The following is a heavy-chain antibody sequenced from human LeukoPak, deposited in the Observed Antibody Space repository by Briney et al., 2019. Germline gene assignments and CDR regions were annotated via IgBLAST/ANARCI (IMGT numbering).Heavy chain of an antibody. Sequence: GGSLRLSCAASGFTFNTYAMSWVRQAPGKGLEWVSAISGGGGSTYYADSVKGRFTISRDNSKNTLYLQMNSLRAEDTAVYYCASWFGIAVADPGYFDYWGQGTLVTVSS. CDR3: ASWFGIAVADPGYFDY. CDR1: GFTFNTYA. D-gene: IGHD6-19*01. V-gene: IGHV3-23*01. J-gene: IGHJ4*02. CDR2: ISGGGGST.